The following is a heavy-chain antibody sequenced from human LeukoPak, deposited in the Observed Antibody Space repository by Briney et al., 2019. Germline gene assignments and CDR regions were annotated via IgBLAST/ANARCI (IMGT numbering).Heavy chain of an antibody. D-gene: IGHD3-22*01. J-gene: IGHJ4*02. Sequence: GGSLRLSCAAAGFTFSNCGMSWVGQAPGKGREWVSGISGSGASTYYAASVKGRFTISRDNSNNTLYLQINSLRAEDTAVYYCAKDRSSYDSSGYIYYFDYWGQGALVTVSS. CDR1: GFTFSNCG. CDR2: ISGSGAST. CDR3: AKDRSSYDSSGYIYYFDY. V-gene: IGHV3-23*01.